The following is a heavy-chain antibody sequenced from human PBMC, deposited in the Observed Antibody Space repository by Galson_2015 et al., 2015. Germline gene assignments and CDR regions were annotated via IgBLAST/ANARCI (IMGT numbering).Heavy chain of an antibody. CDR2: ISSSSSYI. CDR1: GFTFSSYR. J-gene: IGHJ4*02. Sequence: SLRLSCAASGFTFSSYRMNWVRQAPGKGLEWVSSISSSSSYIYYADSVKGRFTISRDNAKNSLYLQMNSLRAEDTAVYYCARLGWDGSGSRGIGWGQGTLVTVSS. CDR3: ARLGWDGSGSRGIG. D-gene: IGHD3-10*01. V-gene: IGHV3-21*01.